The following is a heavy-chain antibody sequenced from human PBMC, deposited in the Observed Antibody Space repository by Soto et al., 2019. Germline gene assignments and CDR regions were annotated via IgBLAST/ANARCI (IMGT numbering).Heavy chain of an antibody. D-gene: IGHD3-22*01. Sequence: QVQLVQSGAEVKKPGSSVKVSCKASGGTFSSYTISWVRQAPGQGLEWMGRIIPILGIANYAQKFQGRVTSIAAKSTSTAYMGLSGLKSEDTAVYYCARQYYYDSSRYGGYFDYWGLGTLVTVSS. V-gene: IGHV1-69*02. J-gene: IGHJ4*02. CDR1: GGTFSSYT. CDR2: IIPILGIA. CDR3: ARQYYYDSSRYGGYFDY.